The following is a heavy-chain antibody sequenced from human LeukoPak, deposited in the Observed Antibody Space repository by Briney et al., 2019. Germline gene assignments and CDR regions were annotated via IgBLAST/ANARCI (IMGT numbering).Heavy chain of an antibody. CDR1: GDSVSNNIAT. CDR2: TYYRSRWGN. Sequence: SQTLSLTCAISGDSVSNNIATWNWVRQSPSRGLEWLGRTYYRSRWGNDYAISVKGRITINPDTSRNQFSLQLNSVTPEDTAAYYCARLDLSGSGYWGQGTLVTVSS. CDR3: ARLDLSGSGY. J-gene: IGHJ4*02. V-gene: IGHV6-1*01. D-gene: IGHD6-19*01.